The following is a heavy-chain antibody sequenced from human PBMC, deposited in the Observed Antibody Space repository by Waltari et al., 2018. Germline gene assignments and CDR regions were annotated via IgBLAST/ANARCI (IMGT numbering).Heavy chain of an antibody. Sequence: EVQLVESGGALVQPGGSLRLSCAVSGFTVRANSVTWVRRVPGKGLGWLSVIYAGGTTFYADSGKDRFLVSRDNPKNTVYLQMNTLRPDDTAIYYCARADSSGWYGFDYWGQGTLVTVSS. CDR2: IYAGGTT. V-gene: IGHV3-66*01. CDR3: ARADSSGWYGFDY. D-gene: IGHD6-19*01. CDR1: GFTVRANS. J-gene: IGHJ4*02.